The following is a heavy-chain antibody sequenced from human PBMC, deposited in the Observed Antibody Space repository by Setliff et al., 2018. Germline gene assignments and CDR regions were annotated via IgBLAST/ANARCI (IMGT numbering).Heavy chain of an antibody. D-gene: IGHD3-16*01. CDR3: ALFGDHDTFDT. CDR1: GFRFNAHG. CDR2: INWDGHST. J-gene: IGHJ3*02. V-gene: IGHV3-20*01. Sequence: AGESLKISCAASGFRFNAHGMNWVRQVPGKGLEWVSTINWDGHSTGYRDSVKGRFTISRDNAKNFLYLQMNSLRDEDTASYHCALFGDHDTFDTWGQGTMVTVSS.